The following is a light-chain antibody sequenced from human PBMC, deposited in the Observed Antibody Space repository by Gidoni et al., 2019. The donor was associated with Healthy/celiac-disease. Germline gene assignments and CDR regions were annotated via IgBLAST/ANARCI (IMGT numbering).Light chain of an antibody. J-gene: IGKJ5*01. CDR3: RQYASLPT. CDR1: QDISNY. V-gene: IGKV1-33*01. CDR2: DAS. Sequence: DIQMTQSPSSLSASVGDRVTITCQASQDISNYLNWYQQKPGKAPKLLIYDASNLETGVQSRFSGSGSGTDFTFTISRLQHGAIAKYYYRQYASLPTFGQGTQLEIK.